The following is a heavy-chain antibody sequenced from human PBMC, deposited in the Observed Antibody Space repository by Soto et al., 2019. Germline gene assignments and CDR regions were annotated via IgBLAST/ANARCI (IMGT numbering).Heavy chain of an antibody. V-gene: IGHV1-3*01. D-gene: IGHD3-10*01. J-gene: IGHJ5*02. CDR3: ARDSYYYGSGSYPSNWFDP. Sequence: EASVKVSCKASGYTFTSYAMHWVRQAPGQRLEWMGWINAGNGNTKYSQKFRGRATITRDTSASTAYMELSSLRSEDTAVYYCARDSYYYGSGSYPSNWFDPWGQGTLVTVSS. CDR2: INAGNGNT. CDR1: GYTFTSYA.